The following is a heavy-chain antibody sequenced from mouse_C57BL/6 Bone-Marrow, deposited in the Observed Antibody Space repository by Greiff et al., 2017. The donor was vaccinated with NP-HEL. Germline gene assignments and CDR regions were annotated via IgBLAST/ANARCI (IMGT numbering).Heavy chain of an antibody. Sequence: DVHLVESGGGLVQPGGSLSLSCAASGFTFTDYYMSWVRQPPGKALEWLGFIRNKANGYTTEYSASVKGRFTISRDNSQSILYLQMNALRAEDSATYYCARNYGSRYFDYWGQGTTLTVSS. CDR3: ARNYGSRYFDY. D-gene: IGHD1-1*01. CDR2: IRNKANGYTT. J-gene: IGHJ2*01. V-gene: IGHV7-3*01. CDR1: GFTFTDYY.